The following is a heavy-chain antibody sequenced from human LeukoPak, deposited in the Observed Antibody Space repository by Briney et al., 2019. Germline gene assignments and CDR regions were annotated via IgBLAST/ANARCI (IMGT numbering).Heavy chain of an antibody. CDR2: ISYSGFT. Sequence: SETLSLTCTVSGGSLSSYQWSWIRQPPGKGLEWIGYISYSGFTNYNPSLKSRVTISLDTSKNQFSLKLTSVTAADTAVYYCAGHHPRNTVDFWGQGTLVTVSS. CDR3: AGHHPRNTVDF. D-gene: IGHD2/OR15-2a*01. J-gene: IGHJ4*02. V-gene: IGHV4-59*08. CDR1: GGSLSSYQ.